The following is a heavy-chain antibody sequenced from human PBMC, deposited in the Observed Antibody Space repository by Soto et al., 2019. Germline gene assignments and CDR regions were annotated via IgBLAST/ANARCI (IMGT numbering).Heavy chain of an antibody. J-gene: IGHJ4*02. CDR1: GFSLSNARLG. CDR3: ARIGAYSDILTGYYRKVDY. Sequence: QVTLKESGPVLVNPPETLTLTCTVSGFSLSNARLGVRWIRQPPGKALEWLAHIFSNDEKSYSASLKSRLTISKDTSKSQVVLTMTNMDPVDTATYYCARIGAYSDILTGYYRKVDYWGQGTLVTVSS. D-gene: IGHD3-9*01. CDR2: IFSNDEK. V-gene: IGHV2-26*01.